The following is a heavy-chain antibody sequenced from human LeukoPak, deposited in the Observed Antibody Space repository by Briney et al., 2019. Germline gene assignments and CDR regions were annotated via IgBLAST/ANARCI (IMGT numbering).Heavy chain of an antibody. D-gene: IGHD6-13*01. CDR2: INTNTGNP. J-gene: IGHJ1*01. CDR1: GYTFTSYA. CDR3: ARASDLLIRSSWYWYFQH. V-gene: IGHV7-4-1*02. Sequence: GASVKVSCKASGYTFTSYAMNWVRQAPGQGLEWMGWINTNTGNPTYAQGFTGRFVFSLDTSVSTAYLQISSLKAEDTAVYYCARASDLLIRSSWYWYFQHWGQGTLVTVSS.